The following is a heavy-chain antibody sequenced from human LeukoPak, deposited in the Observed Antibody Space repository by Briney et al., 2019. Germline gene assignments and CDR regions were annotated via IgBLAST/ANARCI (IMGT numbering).Heavy chain of an antibody. D-gene: IGHD2/OR15-2a*01. V-gene: IGHV3-15*01. CDR1: GFSFMNAW. CDR3: TTFYHEYSPY. Sequence: GGSLRLSCAASGFSFMNAWMVWVRQAPGKGLEWVGRIKGNADGGTPDYAAPARGRFTISRDDSKNTLYLQMNSLKTEDTAVYYCTTFYHEYSPYWGRGTLVTVSS. CDR2: IKGNADGGTP. J-gene: IGHJ4*02.